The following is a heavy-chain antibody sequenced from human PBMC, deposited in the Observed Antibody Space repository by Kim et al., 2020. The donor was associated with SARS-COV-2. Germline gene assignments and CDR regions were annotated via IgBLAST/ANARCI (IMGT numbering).Heavy chain of an antibody. Sequence: SLKSRVTISVDTSKNQFALKLSSVTAADTAVYYCARTRITMIVVVTHFDYWGQRTLVTVSS. V-gene: IGHV4-31*02. J-gene: IGHJ4*02. CDR3: ARTRITMIVVVTHFDY. D-gene: IGHD3-22*01.